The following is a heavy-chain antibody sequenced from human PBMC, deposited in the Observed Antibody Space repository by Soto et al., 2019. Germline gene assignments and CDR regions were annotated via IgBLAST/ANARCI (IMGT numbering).Heavy chain of an antibody. D-gene: IGHD3-3*01. V-gene: IGHV3-7*01. J-gene: IGHJ4*02. CDR1: GVTFSTYW. CDR2: ITPDGSEK. CDR3: ARDGGTLGFDY. Sequence: EVQLVESGGDLVQPGGSLRLSCAASGVTFSTYWMTWVRRAPGKGLEWVAKITPDGSEKYYVDSVKGRFTISRDNAKNSLLMQMTNLKAEDTAVYYCARDGGTLGFDYWGQGTLLTVSS.